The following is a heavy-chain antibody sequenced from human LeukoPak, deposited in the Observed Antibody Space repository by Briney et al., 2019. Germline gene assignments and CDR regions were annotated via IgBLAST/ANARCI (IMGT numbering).Heavy chain of an antibody. V-gene: IGHV4-38-2*02. CDR2: IYHSGRT. D-gene: IGHD3-3*01. Sequence: SSETLSLTCNVSGYSISSGYYWGWIRQPPAQGLEWIGSIYHSGRTHYNPSLKSRVTISVDTSKNQLSLRLSSVTAADTAVYYCARGGDRFWSGYTKYYYMDVWGKGTTVTVSS. CDR3: ARGGDRFWSGYTKYYYMDV. CDR1: GYSISSGYY. J-gene: IGHJ6*03.